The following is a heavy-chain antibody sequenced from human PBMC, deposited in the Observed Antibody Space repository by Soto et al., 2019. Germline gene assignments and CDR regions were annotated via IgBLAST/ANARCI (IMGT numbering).Heavy chain of an antibody. CDR1: GFTFSPYT. Sequence: VQLVESGGGLVKPGGSLRLSCAASGFTFSPYTMHWVRQTPGKGLEWVAVISYDGSDKYYADSVRGRFTISRDNSKNTLFLQMNSLRAEDTALYYCARGGGFCGADCYKGGIDYWGQGALVTVSS. D-gene: IGHD2-21*02. J-gene: IGHJ4*02. V-gene: IGHV3-30-3*01. CDR3: ARGGGFCGADCYKGGIDY. CDR2: ISYDGSDK.